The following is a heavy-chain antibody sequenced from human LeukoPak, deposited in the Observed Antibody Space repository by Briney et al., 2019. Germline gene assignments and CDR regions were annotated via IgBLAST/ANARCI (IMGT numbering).Heavy chain of an antibody. CDR2: INPSGGST. V-gene: IGHV1-46*01. D-gene: IGHD1-20*01. J-gene: IGHJ3*02. CDR1: GYTFTSYY. Sequence: ASVKVSCKASGYTFTSYYMHWVRQAPGQGLEWMGIINPSGGSTSYAQKFQGRVTMTTDTSTNTAYMELRSLTSDDTAVYYCARDGSITGPFLDAFDIWGLGTMVTVSS. CDR3: ARDGSITGPFLDAFDI.